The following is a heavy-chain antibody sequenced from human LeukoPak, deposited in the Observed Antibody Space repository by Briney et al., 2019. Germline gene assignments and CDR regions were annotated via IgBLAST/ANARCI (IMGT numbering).Heavy chain of an antibody. V-gene: IGHV3-7*05. CDR3: ARCGTPNNYYGYGVDV. CDR1: GFTFSSYW. D-gene: IGHD1-26*01. J-gene: IGHJ6*02. CDR2: IKQDGSEK. Sequence: PGGSLRLSCAASGFTFSSYWMSWVRQTPGKGLEWVANIKQDGSEKYYVDSVKGRFTISRDNAKNSLYLQMISLRAEDTAVYYCARCGTPNNYYGYGVDVWGQGTTVIVSS.